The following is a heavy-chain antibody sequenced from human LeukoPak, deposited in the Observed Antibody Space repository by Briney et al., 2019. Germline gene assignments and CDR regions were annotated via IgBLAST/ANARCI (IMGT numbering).Heavy chain of an antibody. Sequence: ASVKVSCKASGYTFTGYYMHWVRQAPGQGLEWMGWINPNTGGTSCAQKCQHRVTMTRHTSNGTANMQLSSLISEDTAVYYCARDGTLYGPKKCGVACYYFHYCGRGTLVTVSS. J-gene: IGHJ4*02. CDR2: INPNTGGT. D-gene: IGHD2-21*02. V-gene: IGHV1-2*02. CDR1: GYTFTGYY. CDR3: ARDGTLYGPKKCGVACYYFHY.